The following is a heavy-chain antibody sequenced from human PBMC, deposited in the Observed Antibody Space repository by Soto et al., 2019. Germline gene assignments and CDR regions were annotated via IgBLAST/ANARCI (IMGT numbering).Heavy chain of an antibody. V-gene: IGHV4-34*01. Sequence: SLTLAVYGGSFSGYYWSWVRQPPGKGVEWIGEINHSGSTNYNPSLKSRVTISVDTSKNQFSLKLSSVTAADTAVYYCARGRPTYYDFWSGQRGFDPWGQGTLVTVSS. D-gene: IGHD3-3*01. J-gene: IGHJ5*02. CDR1: GGSFSGYY. CDR3: ARGRPTYYDFWSGQRGFDP. CDR2: INHSGST.